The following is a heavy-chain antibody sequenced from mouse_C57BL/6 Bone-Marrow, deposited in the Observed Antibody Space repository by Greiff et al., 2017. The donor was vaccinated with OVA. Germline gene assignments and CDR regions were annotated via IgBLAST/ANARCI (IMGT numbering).Heavy chain of an antibody. J-gene: IGHJ2*01. V-gene: IGHV1-26*01. Sequence: VQLQQSGPELVKPGASVKISCKASGYTFTDYYMNWVKQSHGKSLEWIGDINPNNGGTSYNQKFKGKATLTVDKSSSTAYMELRSLTSEDSAVYYCARTYGHSDYWGQGTTLTVSS. CDR2: INPNNGGT. CDR1: GYTFTDYY. D-gene: IGHD1-1*01. CDR3: ARTYGHSDY.